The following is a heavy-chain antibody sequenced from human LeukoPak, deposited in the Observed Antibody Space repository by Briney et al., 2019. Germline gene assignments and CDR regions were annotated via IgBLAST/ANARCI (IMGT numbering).Heavy chain of an antibody. Sequence: PGGSLRLSCAASGFTFSSYAMHWVRQAPGKGLEWVEVISYDGSNKYYADSVKGRFTISRDNSKNTLYLQMNSLRAEDTAVYYCARDPSEVGATYQFDYWGQGTLVTVSS. CDR3: ARDPSEVGATYQFDY. CDR1: GFTFSSYA. V-gene: IGHV3-30*04. CDR2: ISYDGSNK. J-gene: IGHJ4*02. D-gene: IGHD1-26*01.